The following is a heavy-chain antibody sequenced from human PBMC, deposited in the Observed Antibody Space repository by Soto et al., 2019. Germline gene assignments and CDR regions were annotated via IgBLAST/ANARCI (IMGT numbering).Heavy chain of an antibody. CDR2: IRGSTYGGTT. CDR1: GFTSDDYDYA. J-gene: IGHJ6*02. D-gene: IGHD3-3*01. CDR3: SGDGDFYGLDV. V-gene: IGHV3-49*04. Sequence: PGGSLRLSCTFSGFTSDDYDYALTWVRQAPGKGLQWLGLIRGSTYGGTTEYAASVKGRFTISRDDSKGITYLQMNSLKTEDTAVYYCSGDGDFYGLDVWGRGTTVTVSS.